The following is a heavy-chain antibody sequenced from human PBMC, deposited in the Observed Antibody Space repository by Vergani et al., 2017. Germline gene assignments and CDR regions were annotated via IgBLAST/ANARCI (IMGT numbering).Heavy chain of an antibody. CDR1: GGSLSGYY. J-gene: IGHJ4*02. D-gene: IGHD2-2*02. CDR2: IRSKNDGGTA. V-gene: IGHV3-15*01. CDR3: YTDYHDY. Sequence: VQLQQWGPGLLKPSETLSLTCAVYGGSLSGYYWSWIRQAPGKGLEWIGRIRSKNDGGTADYAAPLKGRFTISRDDSKDSAFLLVNNLKTEDTAVYFCYTDYHDYWGQGTLVTVSS.